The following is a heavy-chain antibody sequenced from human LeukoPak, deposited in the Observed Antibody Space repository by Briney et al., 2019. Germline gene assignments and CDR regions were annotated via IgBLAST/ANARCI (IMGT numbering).Heavy chain of an antibody. Sequence: GGSLRLSCAASGFTFSSYAMSWVRQAPGKGLEWVSAISGSGGSTYYADSVKGRFTISRDNSKNTLYLQMNSLRAEDTAVYYCAKDPGSYGLRGWFDPWGQGTLVTVSS. J-gene: IGHJ5*02. CDR1: GFTFSSYA. D-gene: IGHD5-18*01. CDR2: ISGSGGST. CDR3: AKDPGSYGLRGWFDP. V-gene: IGHV3-23*01.